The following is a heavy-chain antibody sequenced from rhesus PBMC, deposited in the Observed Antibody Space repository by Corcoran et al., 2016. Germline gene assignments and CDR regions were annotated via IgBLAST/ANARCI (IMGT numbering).Heavy chain of an antibody. CDR1: GGSVSGYW. J-gene: IGHJ5-1*01. D-gene: IGHD3-3*01. V-gene: IGHV4-160*01. Sequence: QVQLQQWGEGLVKPSETLSLTCAVYGGSVSGYWWGWLRQPPGKGWGWIGRIRSGWSTNYNPSLKSRVTISIDTSKNQFSLKLSSVTAADTAVYYCARHQLPYYNILGNRFDVWGPGVLVTVSS. CDR3: ARHQLPYYNILGNRFDV. CDR2: IRSGWST.